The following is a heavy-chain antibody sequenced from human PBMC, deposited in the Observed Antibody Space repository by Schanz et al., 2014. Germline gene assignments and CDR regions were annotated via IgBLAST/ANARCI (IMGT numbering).Heavy chain of an antibody. CDR1: GFTFSNNW. D-gene: IGHD3-10*01. V-gene: IGHV3-74*02. J-gene: IGHJ4*02. Sequence: VQLVESGGGVVQPGRSLRLSCAASGFTFSNNWMHWFRQGPGKGLSWVARIDGEGSDTRYADSVKGRFTISRDNARNTVSLQMNSLRGEDTGMYYCARGDPVAGLDYWGRGTLVTVSS. CDR2: IDGEGSDT. CDR3: ARGDPVAGLDY.